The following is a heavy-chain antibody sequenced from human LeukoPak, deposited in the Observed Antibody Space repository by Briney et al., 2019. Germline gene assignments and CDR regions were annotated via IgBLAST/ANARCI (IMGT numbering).Heavy chain of an antibody. CDR1: GFTFSSYS. V-gene: IGHV3-20*04. CDR3: ARDQTRTYCSSTSCYRWNFDL. D-gene: IGHD2-2*01. Sequence: GGSLRHSCAASGFTFSSYSMNWVRQAPGKGLEWVSGINWNGGGTGYADSVRGRFIISRDNAKNSLYLQMNSLRAEDTALYFCARDQTRTYCSSTSCYRWNFDLWGRGTLVTVSS. CDR2: INWNGGGT. J-gene: IGHJ2*01.